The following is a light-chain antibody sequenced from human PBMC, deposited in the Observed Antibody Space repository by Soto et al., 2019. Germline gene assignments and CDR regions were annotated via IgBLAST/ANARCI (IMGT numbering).Light chain of an antibody. CDR1: QSVSSN. CDR2: GAS. V-gene: IGKV3-15*01. J-gene: IGKJ5*01. CDR3: QQYNNWPSIT. Sequence: EIVMTQSPATLSVSPGERSTLSFSSSQSVSSNLAWYQQKPGQAPRLLIYGASTRATGIPARFSGSGSGTGFTLTISSLQSEDFAVYYCQQYNNWPSITFGQGTRLEIK.